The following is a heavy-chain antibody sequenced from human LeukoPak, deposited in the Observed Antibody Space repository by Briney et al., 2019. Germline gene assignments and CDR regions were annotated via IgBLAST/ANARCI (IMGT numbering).Heavy chain of an antibody. J-gene: IGHJ6*03. CDR1: GGSINNYY. V-gene: IGHV4-4*07. CDR3: AREGYSYGYGYYYYYMDV. Sequence: SETLSLTCIVSGGSINNYYWNWIRQPAGQGLEWIGRIYTSGSTNYNPSLKSRVTMSVDTSKNQFSLKLRSVTAADTAVYYCAREGYSYGYGYYYYYMDVWGKGTTVTISS. D-gene: IGHD5-18*01. CDR2: IYTSGST.